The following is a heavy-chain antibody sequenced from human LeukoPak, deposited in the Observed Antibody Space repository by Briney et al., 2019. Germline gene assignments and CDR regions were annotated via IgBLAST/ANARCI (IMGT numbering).Heavy chain of an antibody. CDR1: GFTVSSNY. Sequence: PGGSLRLSCAASGFTVSSNYMSWVRQAPGKGLEWVSVIYSGGSTYYADSVKGRFTISRDNSKNTLYLQMNSLRAEDTAVYYCARSMVRGVIIRPSFGFDYWGQGTLVTVSS. V-gene: IGHV3-53*01. D-gene: IGHD3-10*01. CDR3: ARSMVRGVIIRPSFGFDY. J-gene: IGHJ4*02. CDR2: IYSGGST.